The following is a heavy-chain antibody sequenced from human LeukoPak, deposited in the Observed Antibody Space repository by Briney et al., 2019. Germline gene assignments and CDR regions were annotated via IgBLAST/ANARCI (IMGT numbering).Heavy chain of an antibody. J-gene: IGHJ4*02. CDR3: ARHGRQSWDY. V-gene: IGHV4-59*01. D-gene: IGHD1-26*01. CDR2: IYYSGST. Sequence: KPSETLSLTCTVSGGSISSYYWSWIRQPPGKGLEWIGYIYYSGSTNYNPSLKSRVTISVDTSKNQFSLKLSSVTAADTAVYYCARHGRQSWDYWGQGTLVTVSS. CDR1: GGSISSYY.